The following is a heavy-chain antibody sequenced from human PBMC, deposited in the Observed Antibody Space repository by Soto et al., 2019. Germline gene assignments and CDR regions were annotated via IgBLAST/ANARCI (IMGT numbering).Heavy chain of an antibody. Sequence: SETLSLTCTVSGGSIRNYYWSWILQAPGKGLEWIGKIYYSGSTHENPSLKTRVTISIDTSTNQFYLKLSSVTAADTAVYDCAGRYDSSGYYGDYWGQGTLVTVSS. CDR2: IYYSGST. J-gene: IGHJ4*02. CDR1: GGSIRNYY. V-gene: IGHV4-59*12. D-gene: IGHD3-22*01. CDR3: AGRYDSSGYYGDY.